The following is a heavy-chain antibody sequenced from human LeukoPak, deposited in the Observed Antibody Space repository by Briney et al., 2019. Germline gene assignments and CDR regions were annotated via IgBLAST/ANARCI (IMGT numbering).Heavy chain of an antibody. V-gene: IGHV4-34*01. D-gene: IGHD3-22*01. CDR3: ARSDSSGYFYYYYGMDV. CDR2: INHSGST. Sequence: SETLSLTCAVYGGSFSGYYWSWTRQPPGKGLEWIGEINHSGSTNYNPSLKSRVTISVDTSKNQFSLKLSSVTAADTAVYYCARSDSSGYFYYYYGMDVWGQGTTVTVSS. CDR1: GGSFSGYY. J-gene: IGHJ6*02.